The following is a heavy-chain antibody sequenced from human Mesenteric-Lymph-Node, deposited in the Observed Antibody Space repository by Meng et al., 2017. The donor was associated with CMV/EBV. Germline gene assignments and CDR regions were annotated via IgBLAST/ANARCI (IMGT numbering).Heavy chain of an antibody. Sequence: GESLKISCAASGFTFSSYWMTWVRQAPGKGLEWVATIKQDGSEKYYVDSVKGRFTISRDNAKNSLYLQMNSLRAEDTAVYYCARMDRGYYFDYWGQGTLVTVSS. CDR3: ARMDRGYYFDY. CDR2: IKQDGSEK. D-gene: IGHD3-16*01. V-gene: IGHV3-7*01. J-gene: IGHJ4*02. CDR1: GFTFSSYW.